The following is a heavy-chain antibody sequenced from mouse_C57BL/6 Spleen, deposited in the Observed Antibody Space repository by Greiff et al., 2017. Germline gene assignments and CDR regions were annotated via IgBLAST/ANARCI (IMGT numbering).Heavy chain of an antibody. CDR3: ARGESGYDGYHFDY. D-gene: IGHD2-3*01. Sequence: VQLQQPGAELVKPGASVKMSCKASGYTFTSYWITWVKQRPGQGLEWIGDIYPGSGSTNYNEKFKSKATLTVETSSSPAYMQLSSLTSEDSAVYYCARGESGYDGYHFDYWGQGTTLTVSS. J-gene: IGHJ2*01. CDR2: IYPGSGST. CDR1: GYTFTSYW. V-gene: IGHV1-55*01.